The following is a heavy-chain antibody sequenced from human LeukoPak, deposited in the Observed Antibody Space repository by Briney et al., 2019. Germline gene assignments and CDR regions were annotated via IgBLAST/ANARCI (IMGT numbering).Heavy chain of an antibody. J-gene: IGHJ4*02. D-gene: IGHD5-24*01. CDR2: IIPIFGTA. CDR3: AREGGDGYPKPIDY. V-gene: IGHV1-69*13. Sequence: SVKVSCKASGGTFSSYAISWVRQAPGQGLEWMGGIIPIFGTANYAQKFQGRVTITADESTSTAYMELSSLRSEDTAVYYCAREGGDGYPKPIDYWGQGTLVTVSS. CDR1: GGTFSSYA.